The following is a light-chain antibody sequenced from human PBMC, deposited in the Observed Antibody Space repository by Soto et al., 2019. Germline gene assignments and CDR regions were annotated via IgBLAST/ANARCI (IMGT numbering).Light chain of an antibody. CDR3: QQYGVSPLMFT. J-gene: IGKJ2*01. Sequence: EIVLVQSPGTLSLSPGERATLSCRASQSVSNNYLAWYQQKPGQAPRLLIYGASSRATGVPDRFSGSGTGTDFSLTITRLEPEDPAVYYCQQYGVSPLMFTFGQGTKVGVK. CDR2: GAS. CDR1: QSVSNNY. V-gene: IGKV3-20*01.